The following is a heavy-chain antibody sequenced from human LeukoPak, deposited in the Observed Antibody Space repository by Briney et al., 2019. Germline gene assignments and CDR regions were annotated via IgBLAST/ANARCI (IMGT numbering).Heavy chain of an antibody. V-gene: IGHV4-30-2*01. J-gene: IGHJ5*02. CDR1: GGSISSGGYY. CDR2: IYHSGST. D-gene: IGHD2-2*03. Sequence: PSQTLSLTCTVSGGSISSGGYYWSWIRQPPGKGLEWIGYIYHSGSTYYNPSLKSRVTISVDRSKNQFSLKLSSVTAADTAVYYCARESIGYCSSTSCPPGPWGQGTLVTVSS. CDR3: ARESIGYCSSTSCPPGP.